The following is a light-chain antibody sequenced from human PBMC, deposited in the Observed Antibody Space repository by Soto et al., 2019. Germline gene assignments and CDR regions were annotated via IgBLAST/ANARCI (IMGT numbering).Light chain of an antibody. CDR2: AAS. CDR3: QQYNSAPPWT. CDR1: QGISNY. J-gene: IGKJ1*01. Sequence: DIQMTQSPSSLSASVGDRVTITCRASQGISNYLAWYQQKPGKVPKLLIYAASTLQSGVPSRFSGSGSGTEFSLTISSLQPEDVATYYCQQYNSAPPWTFGQGTKVEIK. V-gene: IGKV1-27*01.